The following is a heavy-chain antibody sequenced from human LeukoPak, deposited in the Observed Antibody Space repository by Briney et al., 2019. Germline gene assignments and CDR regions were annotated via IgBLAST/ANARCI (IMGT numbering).Heavy chain of an antibody. CDR3: ARGRGGSGSYYIADY. Sequence: GGSLRLSCAASGFTFSSYWMSWVRQAPGKGLKWVANIKQDGSEKYYVDSVKGRFTISRDNAKNSLYLQMNSLRAEDTAAYYCARGRGGSGSYYIADYWGQGTLVTVSS. CDR2: IKQDGSEK. V-gene: IGHV3-7*01. D-gene: IGHD3-10*01. J-gene: IGHJ4*02. CDR1: GFTFSSYW.